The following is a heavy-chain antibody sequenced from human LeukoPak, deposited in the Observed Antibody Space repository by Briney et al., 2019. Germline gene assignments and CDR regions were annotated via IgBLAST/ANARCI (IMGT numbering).Heavy chain of an antibody. CDR3: ARGDSSGWYGSIWFDP. D-gene: IGHD6-19*01. CDR2: IYYSGST. CDR1: GGSISSYY. J-gene: IGHJ5*02. V-gene: IGHV4-59*01. Sequence: PSETLSLTCTVSGGSISSYYWSWIRQPPGKGLEWIGYIYYSGSTNYNPSLKSRVTISVDTSKNQFSLELSSVTAADTAVYYCARGDSSGWYGSIWFDPWGQGTLVTVSS.